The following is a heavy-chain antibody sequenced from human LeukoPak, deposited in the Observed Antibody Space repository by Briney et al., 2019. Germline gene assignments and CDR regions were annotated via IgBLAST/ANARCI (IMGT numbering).Heavy chain of an antibody. CDR2: IYYSGST. CDR3: ARYDSSDHNGTIGAFDI. J-gene: IGHJ3*02. D-gene: IGHD3-22*01. CDR1: GGSISSGDYY. V-gene: IGHV4-31*03. Sequence: SETLSLTCTVSGGSISSGDYYWSWIRQPPGKGLEWIGYIYYSGSTYYNPSLKSRVTISVDTSKNQFSLKLSSVTAADTAVYYCARYDSSDHNGTIGAFDIWGQGTMVTVSS.